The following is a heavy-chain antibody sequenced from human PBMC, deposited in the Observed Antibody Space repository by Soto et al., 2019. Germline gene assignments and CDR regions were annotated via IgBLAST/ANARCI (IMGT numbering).Heavy chain of an antibody. CDR3: ARGGGDYYASDS. V-gene: IGHV3-21*01. Sequence: GGSLSLSCAASGFPFSTYSLTWVRQAPGKGLEWVSSITGSSKYTFYADSVKGRFTISRDNAKSSLYLEMNSLRAEDTAVYYCARGGGDYYASDSWGQGTLVTVSS. D-gene: IGHD4-17*01. CDR2: ITGSSKYT. J-gene: IGHJ4*02. CDR1: GFPFSTYS.